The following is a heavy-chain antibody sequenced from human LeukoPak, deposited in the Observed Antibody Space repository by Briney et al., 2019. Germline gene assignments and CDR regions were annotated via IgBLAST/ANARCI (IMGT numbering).Heavy chain of an antibody. CDR1: GFTFSSYS. CDR3: ARRATYYYDSSRIDP. V-gene: IGHV3-48*01. CDR2: ISSSSSTI. D-gene: IGHD3-22*01. Sequence: PGGSLRLSCAASGFTFSSYSMNWVRQAPGKGLEWVSYISSSSSTIYYADSVKGRFTISRDNAKNLLYLQMNSLRAGDTAVYYCARRATYYYDSSRIDPWGQGTLVTVSS. J-gene: IGHJ5*02.